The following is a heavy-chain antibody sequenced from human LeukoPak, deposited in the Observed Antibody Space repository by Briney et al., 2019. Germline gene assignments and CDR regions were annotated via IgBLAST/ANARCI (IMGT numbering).Heavy chain of an antibody. CDR3: AGERRTPYCSGGSCYV. V-gene: IGHV4-34*01. Sequence: SETLSLTCAVYGGPFSGYYWSWIRQPPGKGLEWIGEINHSGSTNYNPSLKSRVTISVDTSKNQFSLKLSSVTAADTAVYYCAGERRTPYCSGGSCYVWGQGTLVTVSS. D-gene: IGHD2-15*01. CDR2: INHSGST. J-gene: IGHJ4*02. CDR1: GGPFSGYY.